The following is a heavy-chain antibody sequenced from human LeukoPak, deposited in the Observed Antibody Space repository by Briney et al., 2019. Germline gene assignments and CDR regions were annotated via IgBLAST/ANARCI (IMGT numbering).Heavy chain of an antibody. CDR2: IIPIFGTA. CDR1: GGTFSSYA. D-gene: IGHD4-17*01. Sequence: ASVKVSRKASGGTFSSYAISWVRQAPGQGLEWMGGIIPIFGTANYAQKFQGRVTITADESTCTAYMELSSLRSEDTAVYYCARGLDGDYRNYWGQGTLVTVSS. J-gene: IGHJ4*02. CDR3: ARGLDGDYRNY. V-gene: IGHV1-69*13.